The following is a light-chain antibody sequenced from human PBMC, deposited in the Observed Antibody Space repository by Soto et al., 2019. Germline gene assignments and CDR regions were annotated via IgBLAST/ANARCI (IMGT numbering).Light chain of an antibody. Sequence: QSALTQPASVSGSPGQSITISCTGTSSDIGVYDYVSWYQQHPGKAPKLMIYEVSNRPSGVSNRFSASKSGNTASLTISGLQAADEADYYCSSYTSSSTFLVFGGGTKLTVL. CDR3: SSYTSSSTFLV. V-gene: IGLV2-14*01. CDR1: SSDIGVYDY. CDR2: EVS. J-gene: IGLJ2*01.